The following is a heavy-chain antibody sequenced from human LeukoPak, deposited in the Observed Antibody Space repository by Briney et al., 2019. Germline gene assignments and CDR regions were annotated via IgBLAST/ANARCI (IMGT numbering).Heavy chain of an antibody. Sequence: APVKVSCKASGYTFTSYAISWVRQAPGQGLEWMGGIIPIFGTANYAQKFQGRVTITADESTSTAYMELSSLRSEDTAVYYCASRGRDGYNYDYYYYGMDVWGQGTTVTVSS. CDR3: ASRGRDGYNYDYYYYGMDV. J-gene: IGHJ6*02. CDR2: IIPIFGTA. CDR1: GYTFTSYA. D-gene: IGHD5-24*01. V-gene: IGHV1-69*13.